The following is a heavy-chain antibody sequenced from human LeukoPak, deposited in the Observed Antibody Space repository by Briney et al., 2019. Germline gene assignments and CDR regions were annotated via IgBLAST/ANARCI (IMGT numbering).Heavy chain of an antibody. Sequence: ASVKVSRKASGGTFSSYAISWVRQAPGQGLEWMGGIIPIFGTANYAQKFQGRVTITADESTSTAYMELSSLRSEDTAVYYCAKTPCSGGSCYFDYWGQGTLVTVSS. CDR3: AKTPCSGGSCYFDY. V-gene: IGHV1-69*01. CDR1: GGTFSSYA. J-gene: IGHJ4*02. CDR2: IIPIFGTA. D-gene: IGHD2-15*01.